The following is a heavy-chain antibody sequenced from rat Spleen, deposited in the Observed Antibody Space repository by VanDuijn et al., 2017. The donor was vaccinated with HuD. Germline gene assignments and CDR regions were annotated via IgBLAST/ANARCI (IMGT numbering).Heavy chain of an antibody. V-gene: IGHV5-25*01. J-gene: IGHJ4*01. CDR2: ISSGGGGT. CDR1: GFTFSSFP. Sequence: EVQLVESGGGLVQPGRSLKLSCAASGFTFSSFPMAWVRQAPKKGLEWVASISSGGGGTYYPDSVKGRFTISRDNAKSTLYLQMDSLRSEDTATYYCARLPPAFITTHYYVMDAWGQGASVTVSS. CDR3: ARLPPAFITTHYYVMDA. D-gene: IGHD1-10*01.